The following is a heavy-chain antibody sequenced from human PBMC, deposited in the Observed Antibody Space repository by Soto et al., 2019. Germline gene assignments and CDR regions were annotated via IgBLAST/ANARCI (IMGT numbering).Heavy chain of an antibody. D-gene: IGHD6-6*01. J-gene: IGHJ5*02. Sequence: PGGSLRLSCATCGFTFSSYDMSSVRPAPGKGLEWVSGISGSGGSAYYADSVKGRFTTSRDNSKNTLYVQMNSLRAEDTAVYYCARSIAARLNWFDPWGQGTLVTVSS. CDR3: ARSIAARLNWFDP. V-gene: IGHV3-23*01. CDR2: ISGSGGSA. CDR1: GFTFSSYD.